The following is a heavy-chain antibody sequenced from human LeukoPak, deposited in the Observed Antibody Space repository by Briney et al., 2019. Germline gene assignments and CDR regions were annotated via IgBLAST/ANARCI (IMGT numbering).Heavy chain of an antibody. CDR3: ARHRPYSSSRPYFFDY. V-gene: IGHV5-51*01. CDR2: IYGLESDV. J-gene: IGHJ4*02. CDR1: GYSFTNYW. D-gene: IGHD6-13*01. Sequence: GESLKISCKGSGYSFTNYWIGWVRQMPGKGLEWMGIIYGLESDVKYSPSFQGQVTISADKSISTAYLQWSSLEASDTAIYYCARHRPYSSSRPYFFDYWGQGTLVTVSS.